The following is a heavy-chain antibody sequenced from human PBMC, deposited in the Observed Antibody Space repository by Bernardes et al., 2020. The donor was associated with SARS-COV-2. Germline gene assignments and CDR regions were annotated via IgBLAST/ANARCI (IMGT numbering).Heavy chain of an antibody. CDR1: GASFSGYY. CDR2: INHSGSA. CDR3: ARLSYDSSGYSGGLEF. Sequence: SETLSLTCAVYGASFSGYYWSWIRLPPGKGLEWIGEINHSGSASYNPSLKSRITISVDTSKKQFSLELTSVTAADTAMYYCARLSYDSSGYSGGLEFWGQGTLVTVSS. V-gene: IGHV4-34*01. J-gene: IGHJ4*02. D-gene: IGHD3-22*01.